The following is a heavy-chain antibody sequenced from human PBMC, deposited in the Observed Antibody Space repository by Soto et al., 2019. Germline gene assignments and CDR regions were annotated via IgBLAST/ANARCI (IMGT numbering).Heavy chain of an antibody. Sequence: QVQLVQSGAEVKKPGASVKVSCKASGYTFTSYDINWVRQATGQGLEWMGWMNPNSGNTGYVQKFQGRVTMTRNTSISTAYMELSSLRSEDTAVYYCASVPNEDNWFDPWGQGTLVTVSS. V-gene: IGHV1-8*01. CDR1: GYTFTSYD. CDR3: ASVPNEDNWFDP. CDR2: MNPNSGNT. J-gene: IGHJ5*02.